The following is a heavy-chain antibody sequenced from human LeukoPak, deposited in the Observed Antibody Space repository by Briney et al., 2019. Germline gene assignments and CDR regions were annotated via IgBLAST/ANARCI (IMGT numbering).Heavy chain of an antibody. CDR1: GFTFSSYW. CDR2: INGAGSSI. V-gene: IGHV3-74*01. Sequence: TGGSLRLSCAASGFTFSSYWMHWVRQTPGKGLVWVSRINGAGSSISYADSVKGRVTISRDNAKNTLYLQMNNLRAEDTAVYYCARGGDCKNDYWGQGTLVTVSS. D-gene: IGHD2-21*02. J-gene: IGHJ4*02. CDR3: ARGGDCKNDY.